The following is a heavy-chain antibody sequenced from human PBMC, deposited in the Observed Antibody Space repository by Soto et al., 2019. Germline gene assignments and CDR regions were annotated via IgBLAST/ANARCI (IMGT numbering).Heavy chain of an antibody. CDR1: GFTFSSYA. CDR3: ARDLAYCGGDCYSAFDY. V-gene: IGHV3-30-3*01. J-gene: IGHJ4*02. CDR2: ISYDGSNK. Sequence: PGGSLRLSCAASGFTFSSYAMHWVRQAPGKGLEWVAVISYDGSNKYYADSVKGRFTISRDNSKNTLYLQMNSLRAEDTALYYCARDLAYCGGDCYSAFDYWGQGTLVTAPQ. D-gene: IGHD2-21*02.